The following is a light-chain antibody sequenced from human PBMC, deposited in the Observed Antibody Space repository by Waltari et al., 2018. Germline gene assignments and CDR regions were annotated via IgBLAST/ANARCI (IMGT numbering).Light chain of an antibody. Sequence: WYQQRPGKVPRLIIYDGVKRPSGVSNRFSGSMSGYTATLTISGLQAEDEADYYCCSYTSSDTYVFGSGTTVTVL. J-gene: IGLJ1*01. V-gene: IGLV2-14*02. CDR3: CSYTSSDTYV. CDR2: DGV.